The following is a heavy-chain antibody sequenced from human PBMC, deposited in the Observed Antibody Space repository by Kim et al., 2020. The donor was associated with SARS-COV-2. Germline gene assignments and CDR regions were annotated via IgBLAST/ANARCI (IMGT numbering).Heavy chain of an antibody. J-gene: IGHJ4*02. CDR3: VKLRSSSNPSYHDDRGYRGDYFDD. Sequence: GGSLRLSCAASGVTFTNSAMGWVRQTPEKGLEWVSSVSDSARSTYYADSVNGRFTISRDNSKKTLDLQMNSLRAEDTAVYYCVKLRSSSNPSYHDDRGYRGDYFDDWGQGTLVSVSS. V-gene: IGHV3-23*01. CDR1: GVTFTNSA. CDR2: VSDSARST. D-gene: IGHD3-22*01.